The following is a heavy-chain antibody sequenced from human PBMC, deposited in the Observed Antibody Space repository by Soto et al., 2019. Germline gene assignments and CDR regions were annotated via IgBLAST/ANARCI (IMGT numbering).Heavy chain of an antibody. J-gene: IGHJ6*02. CDR3: ARGADVVVLIYSYGMDV. D-gene: IGHD2-15*01. V-gene: IGHV1-46*01. Sequence: ASVKVSCKASGYSFTNHYIHWVRQAPGQGLEWMGILNPTSGDTHHAQRFQGRLTMTRDTSTNTVYMELSGLRSEDTAVYYCARGADVVVLIYSYGMDVWGQGTTVTVSS. CDR1: GYSFTNHY. CDR2: LNPTSGDT.